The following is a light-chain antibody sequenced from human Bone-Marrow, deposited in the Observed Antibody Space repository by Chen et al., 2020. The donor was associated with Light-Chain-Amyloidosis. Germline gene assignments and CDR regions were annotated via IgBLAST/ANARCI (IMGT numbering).Light chain of an antibody. CDR2: VSD. J-gene: IGLJ3*02. CDR1: SSNIGKNH. V-gene: IGLV1-47*01. CDR3: AAWDDSWTGPV. Sequence: QSILIQPPSASGTAGQWVTMSCSGTSSNIGKNHVYWYQQFPGMAPKLLIYVSDQRSSGVPDRFSAAKSGISAPLASKGLRSEDEAEYYCAAWDDSWTGPVFGGGTKLTVL.